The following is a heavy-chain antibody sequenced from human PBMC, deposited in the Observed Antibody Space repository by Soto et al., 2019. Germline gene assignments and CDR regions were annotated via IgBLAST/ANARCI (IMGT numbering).Heavy chain of an antibody. CDR3: ARLGRWLQAFAS. D-gene: IGHD5-12*01. Sequence: SETLSLTCTVPGGSISSSYWSWIRQPPGKGLEWIGYIYYSGSTTYNPSLKSRLTISVDTSKNQFSLKLRSVTAADTSGYYRARLGRWLQAFASWAQGSLVTVSS. CDR2: IYYSGST. V-gene: IGHV4-59*08. J-gene: IGHJ4*02. CDR1: GGSISSSY.